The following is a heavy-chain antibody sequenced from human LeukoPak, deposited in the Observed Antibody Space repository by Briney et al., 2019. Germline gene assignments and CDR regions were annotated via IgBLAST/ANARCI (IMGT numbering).Heavy chain of an antibody. V-gene: IGHV3-23*01. CDR2: ISGSGGST. CDR3: AKNIAVAGTGYFDY. Sequence: GGSLRLSCAASGFTFSSYAMHWVRQAPGKGLEWVSAISGSGGSTYYADSVKGRFTISRDNSKNTLYLQMNSLRAEDTAVYYCAKNIAVAGTGYFDYWGQGTLVTVSS. CDR1: GFTFSSYA. D-gene: IGHD6-19*01. J-gene: IGHJ4*02.